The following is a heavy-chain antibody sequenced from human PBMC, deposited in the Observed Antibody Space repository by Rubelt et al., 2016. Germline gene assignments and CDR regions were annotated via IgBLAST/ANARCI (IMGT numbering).Heavy chain of an antibody. V-gene: IGHV3-23*01. CDR3: ARPRVDTAMVSLDY. J-gene: IGHJ4*02. D-gene: IGHD5-18*01. Sequence: GESLRLSCAASGFPFSTYAMSWVRQAPGKGLEWVSGISGSGGDTFYADSMKGRFTISRDNSKNTLYLQMNSLRAEDTAVYYCARPRVDTAMVSLDYWGQGTLVTVSS. CDR2: ISGSGGDT. CDR1: GFPFSTYA.